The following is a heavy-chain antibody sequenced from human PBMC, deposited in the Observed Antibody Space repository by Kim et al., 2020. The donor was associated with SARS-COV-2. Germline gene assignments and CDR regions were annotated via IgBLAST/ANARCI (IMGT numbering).Heavy chain of an antibody. D-gene: IGHD5-12*01. CDR1: GGTFSSYT. CDR3: ARSRDGYILPTYYFDY. J-gene: IGHJ4*02. CDR2: IIPILGIA. V-gene: IGHV1-69*02. Sequence: SVKVSCKASGGTFSSYTISWVRQAPGQGLEWLGRIIPILGIANYAQKFQGRVTITADKSTSTAYMELSSLRSEDTAVYYCARSRDGYILPTYYFDYWGQGTLVTVSS.